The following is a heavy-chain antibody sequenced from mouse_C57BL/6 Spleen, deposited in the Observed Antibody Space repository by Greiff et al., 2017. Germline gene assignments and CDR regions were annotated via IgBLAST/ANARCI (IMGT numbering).Heavy chain of an antibody. CDR1: GFSLTSYG. CDR3: ARNPGRYYDYAMDY. CDR2: IWSGGST. Sequence: VKLMESGPGLVQPSQSLSITCTVSGFSLTSYGVHWVRQSPGKGLEWLGVIWSGGSTDYNAAFISRLSISKDNSKSQVFFKMNSLQADDTAIYYCARNPGRYYDYAMDYWGQGTSVTVSS. D-gene: IGHD2-1*01. J-gene: IGHJ4*01. V-gene: IGHV2-2*01.